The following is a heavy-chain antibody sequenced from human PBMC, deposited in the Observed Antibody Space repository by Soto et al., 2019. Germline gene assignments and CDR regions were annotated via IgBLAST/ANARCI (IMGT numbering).Heavy chain of an antibody. V-gene: IGHV4-39*01. J-gene: IGHJ4*02. CDR1: GGSICISSNH. D-gene: IGHD4-17*01. CDR2: IYYSENT. Sequence: PSDTLSLTCTVSGGSICISSNHWGWIRQPPGKGLEWIGNIYYSENTYYNPSLKSRVTISVDTSKNQFSLRLTSVAAADTAVYYCATHPPYGPLDHWGQGTLVTVSS. CDR3: ATHPPYGPLDH.